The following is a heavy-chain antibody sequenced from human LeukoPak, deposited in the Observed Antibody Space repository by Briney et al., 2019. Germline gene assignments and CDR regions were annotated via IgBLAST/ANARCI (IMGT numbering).Heavy chain of an antibody. D-gene: IGHD5-18*01. CDR1: GDSVLSNSS. Sequence: SQTLSLTCAISGDSVLSNSSWNWIRQSPSRGLEWLGRTYYRSKWYNDYGVSVKSRININPDTSKNHFSLQLSSVTPEDTAVYYCVRGGQGDGHSADEGFDIWGQGTMVIVS. CDR2: TYYRSKWYN. CDR3: VRGGQGDGHSADEGFDI. V-gene: IGHV6-1*01. J-gene: IGHJ3*02.